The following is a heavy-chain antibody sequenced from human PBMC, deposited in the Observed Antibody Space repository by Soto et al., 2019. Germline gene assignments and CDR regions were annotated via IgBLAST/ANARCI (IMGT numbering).Heavy chain of an antibody. CDR3: ARETTVVTRAYFDY. CDR2: IKQDGSEK. CDR1: GFTFSSDW. J-gene: IGHJ4*02. D-gene: IGHD4-17*01. Sequence: PGGSLRLSCAGSGFTFSSDWMSWFRQAPGKGLEWVANIKQDGSEKYYVDSVKGRFTISRDNAKNSLYLQMNSLRAEDTAVYYCARETTVVTRAYFDYWGQGTLVTVSS. V-gene: IGHV3-7*03.